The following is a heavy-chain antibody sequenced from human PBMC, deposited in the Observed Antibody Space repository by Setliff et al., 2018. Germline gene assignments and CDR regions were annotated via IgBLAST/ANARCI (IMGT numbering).Heavy chain of an antibody. D-gene: IGHD3-3*01. J-gene: IGHJ4*02. CDR3: ARCITIFGVVIPNAFDY. V-gene: IGHV2-5*08. Sequence: SGPTLVNPTQTLTLTCTFSGFSLSTSGMCVSWIRQPPGQALEWLALIYWDDDKRYSPSLKSRLTITKDTSKNQVVLTMTNMDPVDTATYYCARCITIFGVVIPNAFDYWGQGALVTVS. CDR1: GFSLSTSGMC. CDR2: IYWDDDK.